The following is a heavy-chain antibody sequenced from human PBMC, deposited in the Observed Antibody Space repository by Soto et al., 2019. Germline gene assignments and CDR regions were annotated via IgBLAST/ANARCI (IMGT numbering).Heavy chain of an antibody. Sequence: QGQLQQWGAGLLKPSETLSLSCDYHGGPSKGIPWSGIGPFPGRGLGGMGETNNTGRTNYNPSLGSRVTMSVDASKTQFSLNLRSVTAADTAVYYCARGVRRGSTWGSQWGIISRMDVWGQGTTVTVSS. CDR1: GGPSKGIP. CDR2: TNNTGRT. V-gene: IGHV4-34*02. D-gene: IGHD1-26*01. J-gene: IGHJ6*02. CDR3: ARGVRRGSTWGSQWGIISRMDV.